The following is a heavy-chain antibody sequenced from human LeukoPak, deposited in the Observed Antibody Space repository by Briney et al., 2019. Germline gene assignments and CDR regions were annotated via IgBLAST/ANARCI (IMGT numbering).Heavy chain of an antibody. CDR2: INHSGST. CDR3: ARGSLWFADY. J-gene: IGHJ4*02. CDR1: GGSFSGYY. D-gene: IGHD3-10*01. V-gene: IGHV4-34*01. Sequence: SETLSLTCAVYGGSFSGYYWSWIRQPPGRGLEWIGEINHSGSTNYNPSLKSRVTISVDTSKNQFSLKLSSVTAADTAVYYCARGSLWFADYWGQGTLVTVSS.